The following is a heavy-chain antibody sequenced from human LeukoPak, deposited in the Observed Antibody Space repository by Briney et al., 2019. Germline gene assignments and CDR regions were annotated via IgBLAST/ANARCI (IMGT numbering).Heavy chain of an antibody. J-gene: IGHJ4*02. CDR1: GFTLRHYW. CDR3: AKIPYSSSWYQSDFDC. CDR2: IEKDGSAT. V-gene: IGHV3-7*03. D-gene: IGHD6-13*01. Sequence: GGSLRLSCTASGFTLRHYWVTWVRQAPGKGLEWVAKIEKDGSATYYVDSMKGRFTVSRDNAANSLYLQMSNLGVEDTAVYYCAKIPYSSSWYQSDFDCWGQGTLVTVSS.